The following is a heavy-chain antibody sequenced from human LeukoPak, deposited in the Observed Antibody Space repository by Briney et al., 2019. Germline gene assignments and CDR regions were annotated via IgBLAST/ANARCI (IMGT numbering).Heavy chain of an antibody. J-gene: IGHJ4*02. CDR1: GFTFSSYS. CDR2: ISSSSSYI. V-gene: IGHV3-21*01. Sequence: GGSLRLSCAASGFTFSSYSMTWVRQAPGKGLEWVSSISSSSSYIYYADSVKGRFTISRDNAKNSLYLQMNSLRAEDTAVYYCARGGQSSGWYFNDYWGQGTLVTVSS. D-gene: IGHD6-19*01. CDR3: ARGGQSSGWYFNDY.